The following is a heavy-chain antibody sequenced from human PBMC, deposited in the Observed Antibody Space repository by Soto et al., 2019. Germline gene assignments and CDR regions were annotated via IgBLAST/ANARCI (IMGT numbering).Heavy chain of an antibody. J-gene: IGHJ5*02. CDR3: ARDRQNFCSSTSCLLDWFDP. D-gene: IGHD2-2*01. V-gene: IGHV6-1*01. CDR2: TYYRSKWYN. Sequence: PSQTLSLTCAISGDSVSSNSAAWNWIRQSPSRGLEWQGRTYYRSKWYNDYAVSVKSRITINPDTSKNQFSLQLNSVTPEDTAVYYCARDRQNFCSSTSCLLDWFDPWGQGTLVTVSS. CDR1: GDSVSSNSAA.